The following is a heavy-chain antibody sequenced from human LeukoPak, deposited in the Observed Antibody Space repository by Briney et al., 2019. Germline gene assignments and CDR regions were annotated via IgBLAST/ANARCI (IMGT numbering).Heavy chain of an antibody. D-gene: IGHD2-2*01. CDR2: INHSGST. Sequence: SETLSLTCTVSGGSISSSSYYWSWIRQPPGKGLEWIGEINHSGSTNYNPSLKSRVTISVDTSKNQFSLKLSSVTAADTAVYYCARGLIVVVPAAFDYWGQGTLVTVSS. V-gene: IGHV4-39*07. J-gene: IGHJ4*02. CDR3: ARGLIVVVPAAFDY. CDR1: GGSISSSSYY.